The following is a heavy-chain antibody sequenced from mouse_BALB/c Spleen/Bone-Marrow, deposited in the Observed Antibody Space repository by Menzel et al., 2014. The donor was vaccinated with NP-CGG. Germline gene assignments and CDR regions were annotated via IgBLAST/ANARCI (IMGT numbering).Heavy chain of an antibody. J-gene: IGHJ4*01. V-gene: IGHV5-6-4*01. CDR3: TRDAMDY. Sequence: EVNLVESGGGLVKPGGSLKLSCAASGFTFSSYTMSWVRQTPERRLEWVATISSGGSYTYYPDSVKGRLTISRDNAKNTLYLQMSSLKSEDTAMYYCTRDAMDYWGQGTSVTVSS. CDR2: ISSGGSYT. CDR1: GFTFSSYT.